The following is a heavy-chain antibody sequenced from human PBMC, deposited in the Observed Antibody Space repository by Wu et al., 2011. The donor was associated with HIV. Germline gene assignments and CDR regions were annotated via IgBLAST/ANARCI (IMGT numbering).Heavy chain of an antibody. CDR1: YY. V-gene: IGHV1-2*02. D-gene: IGHD3-22*01. J-gene: IGHJ6*02. CDR2: INPNSGGT. CDR3: ARDYYDNSGYYYYYYGMDV. Sequence: YYMHWVRQAPGQGLEWMGWINPNSGGTNYAQKFQGRVTMTRDTSISTAYMEMRRLRSDDTAVYYCARDYYDNSGYYYYYYGMDVWGLGTTVTVSS.